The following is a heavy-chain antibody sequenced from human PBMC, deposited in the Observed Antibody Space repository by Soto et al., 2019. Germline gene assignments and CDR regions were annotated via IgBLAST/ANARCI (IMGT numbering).Heavy chain of an antibody. CDR1: GGSMSNYY. CDR2: ISYSGST. D-gene: IGHD3-9*01. CDR3: AREAGVRYPFDP. Sequence: SETLSLTCTVSGGSMSNYYWSWIRQPPGKGLEWIGYISYSGSTNYNPSLKSRVTISVDTSKNQFSLKLSSVTAADTAMYYCAREAGVRYPFDPWGQGTLVTVSS. V-gene: IGHV4-59*01. J-gene: IGHJ5*02.